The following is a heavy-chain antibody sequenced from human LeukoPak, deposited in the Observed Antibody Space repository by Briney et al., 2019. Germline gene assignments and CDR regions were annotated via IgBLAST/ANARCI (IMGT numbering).Heavy chain of an antibody. J-gene: IGHJ6*04. CDR2: IYYSGST. CDR1: GGSISSYY. Sequence: PSETLSLTCTVSGGSISSYYWSWIRQPPGKGLEWIGYIYYSGSTNYSPSLKSRVTVSVDTSKNQFSLKLSSVTAADTAVYYCARVSVVPAAMDYYYGMDVWGKGTTVTVSS. V-gene: IGHV4-59*01. CDR3: ARVSVVPAAMDYYYGMDV. D-gene: IGHD2-2*01.